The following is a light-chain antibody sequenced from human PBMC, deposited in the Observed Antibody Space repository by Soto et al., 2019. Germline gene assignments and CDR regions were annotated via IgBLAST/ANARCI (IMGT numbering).Light chain of an antibody. CDR2: DAS. CDR3: QQYNSYST. Sequence: DIQMTQSPSTLSASVGDRVTMTCRASQSISSWLAWYQQKPGKAPKLLIYDASSLESGVPSRFSGSGSGTEFTLTISSLQPDDFATYYCQQYNSYSTFGQGTTGDIK. V-gene: IGKV1-5*01. J-gene: IGKJ1*01. CDR1: QSISSW.